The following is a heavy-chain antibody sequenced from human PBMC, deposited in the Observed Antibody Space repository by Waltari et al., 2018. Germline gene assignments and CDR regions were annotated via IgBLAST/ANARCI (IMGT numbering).Heavy chain of an antibody. CDR3: ARDDKVVATAYYDYMDV. Sequence: QVQLVQSGAEVKKPGASVKVSCKASGYTFTGYYMHWVRQAPGQGLGWMGRINPNSGGTNYAQKFQGRFTMTRDTSISTAYMELSRLRSDDTAVYYCARDDKVVATAYYDYMDVWGKGTTVTVSS. V-gene: IGHV1-2*06. D-gene: IGHD2-15*01. CDR1: GYTFTGYY. CDR2: INPNSGGT. J-gene: IGHJ6*03.